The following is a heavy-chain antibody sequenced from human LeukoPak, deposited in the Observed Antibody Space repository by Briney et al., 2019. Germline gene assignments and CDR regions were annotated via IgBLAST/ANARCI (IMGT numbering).Heavy chain of an antibody. CDR1: GYTFTGNY. J-gene: IGHJ5*02. CDR2: INPNNGVT. V-gene: IGHV1-2*02. D-gene: IGHD3-10*01. CDR3: AGDYGSGSYDWFDP. Sequence: ASVKVSCRASGYTFTGNYMHWVRQAPGQGLEWMGWINPNNGVTDFAQKFQGRVTMTSDTSISTAYMELSGLRSDDTAIYYCAGDYGSGSYDWFDPWGQGTLVTVAS.